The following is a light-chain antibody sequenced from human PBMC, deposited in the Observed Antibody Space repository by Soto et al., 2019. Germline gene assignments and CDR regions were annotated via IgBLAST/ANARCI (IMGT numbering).Light chain of an antibody. CDR2: DAS. J-gene: IGKJ2*01. V-gene: IGKV3-11*01. CDR1: QRVGSD. CDR3: QQRSNWPPMYT. Sequence: EIVLTQSPATLSLSPGERGTLSCRASQRVGSDLAWYQLKPGQAPRLLIYDASKRATGIPARFSGSGSGTDFTLTISSLDPEDFAVYYCQQRSNWPPMYTFGQGTKVEIK.